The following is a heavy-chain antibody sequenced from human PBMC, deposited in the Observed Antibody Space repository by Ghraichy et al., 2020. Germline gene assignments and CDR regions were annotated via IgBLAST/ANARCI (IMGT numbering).Heavy chain of an antibody. Sequence: SQTLSLTCTVSGGSISSYYWSWIRQPPGKGLEWIGYIYTSGSTNYNPSLKSRVTISVDTSKNQFSLKLSSVTAADTAVYYCAIRRRGIAAAGTFDYWGQGTLVTVSS. J-gene: IGHJ4*02. CDR1: GGSISSYY. CDR3: AIRRRGIAAAGTFDY. CDR2: IYTSGST. D-gene: IGHD6-13*01. V-gene: IGHV4-4*09.